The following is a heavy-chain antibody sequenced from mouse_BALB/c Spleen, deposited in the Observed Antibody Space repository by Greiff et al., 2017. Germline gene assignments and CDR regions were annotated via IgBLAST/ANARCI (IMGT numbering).Heavy chain of an antibody. CDR1: GFSLTSYD. CDR2: IWTGGGT. Sequence: VQGVESGPGLVAPSQSLSITCTVSGFSLTSYDISWIRQPPGKGLEWLGVIWTGGGTNYNSAFMSRLSISKDNSKSQVFLKMNSLQTDDTAIYYCVRDNRGYWGQGTLVTVSA. CDR3: VRDNRGY. J-gene: IGHJ3*01. V-gene: IGHV2-9-2*01.